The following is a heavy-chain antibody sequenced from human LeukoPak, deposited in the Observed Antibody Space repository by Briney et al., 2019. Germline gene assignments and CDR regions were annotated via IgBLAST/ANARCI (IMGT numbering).Heavy chain of an antibody. V-gene: IGHV4-34*01. D-gene: IGHD3-3*01. J-gene: IGHJ6*02. Sequence: SETLSLTCAVYGGSFSGYYWSWIRQPPGKGLEWIGEINHSGSTNYNPSLKSRVTISVDTSKNQFSLKLSSVTAADTAVYYCARGGLNYDFWSGTYYYYGMDVWGQGTTVTVSS. CDR1: GGSFSGYY. CDR2: INHSGST. CDR3: ARGGLNYDFWSGTYYYYGMDV.